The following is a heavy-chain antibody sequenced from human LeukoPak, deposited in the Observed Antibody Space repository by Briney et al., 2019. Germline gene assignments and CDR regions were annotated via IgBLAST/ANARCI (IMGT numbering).Heavy chain of an antibody. CDR2: IYYSGST. J-gene: IGHJ3*02. V-gene: IGHV4-59*11. CDR3: ARDGGYCSGGSCYWADAFDI. D-gene: IGHD2-15*01. Sequence: SETLSLTCTVSGGSISSHFWSWIRQPPGKGLEWIGSIYYSGSTYYNPSLKSRVTISVDTSKNQFSLKLSSVTAADTAVYYCARDGGYCSGGSCYWADAFDIWGQGTMVTVSS. CDR1: GGSISSHF.